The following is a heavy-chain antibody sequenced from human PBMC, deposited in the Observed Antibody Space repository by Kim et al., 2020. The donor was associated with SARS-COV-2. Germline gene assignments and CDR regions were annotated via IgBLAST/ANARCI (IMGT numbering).Heavy chain of an antibody. Sequence: SGPTLVNPTQTLTLTCTFSGFSLNTSGMCVSWIRQPPGKALEWLARLDWDDDKYYSTSLKTRLTISKDTSKNQVVLTMTNMDPVDTATYYCARTPPSYYYYYYYMDVWGKGTTVTVSS. CDR1: GFSLNTSGMC. V-gene: IGHV2-70*11. CDR3: ARTPPSYYYYYYYMDV. J-gene: IGHJ6*03. CDR2: LDWDDDK.